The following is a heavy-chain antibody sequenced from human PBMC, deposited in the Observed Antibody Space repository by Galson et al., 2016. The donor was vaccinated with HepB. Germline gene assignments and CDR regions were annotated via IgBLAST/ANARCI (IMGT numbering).Heavy chain of an antibody. J-gene: IGHJ4*02. CDR2: IKQDGSEK. D-gene: IGHD6-13*01. CDR3: AKDNWGIAAAGTPDY. V-gene: IGHV3-7*01. Sequence: SLRLSCAASGFTFSRYWMSWVRQAPGKGLEWLANIKQDGSEKYYVDSAKGRFTISRDNAKNSLYLQMNSLRAEDTAVYYCAKDNWGIAAAGTPDYWGQGTLVTVSS. CDR1: GFTFSRYW.